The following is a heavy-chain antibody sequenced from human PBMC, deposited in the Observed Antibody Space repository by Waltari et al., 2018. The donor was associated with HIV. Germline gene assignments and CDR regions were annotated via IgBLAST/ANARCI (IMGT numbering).Heavy chain of an antibody. CDR2: INPNRGGT. CDR1: GYTFTGYY. D-gene: IGHD6-19*01. V-gene: IGHV1-2*02. J-gene: IGHJ6*02. Sequence: QVQLVQSGAEVKKPGASVKVSCKASGYTFTGYYMHWVRQAPGQGLEWMGWINPNRGGTNYAQKFQGRVTMTRDTSISTAYMELSRLRSDDTAVYYCARGPRQWLGYYYYGMDVWGQGTTVTVSS. CDR3: ARGPRQWLGYYYYGMDV.